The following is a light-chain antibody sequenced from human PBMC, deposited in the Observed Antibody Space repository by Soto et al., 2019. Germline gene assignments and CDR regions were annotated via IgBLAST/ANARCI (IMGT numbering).Light chain of an antibody. Sequence: DIQMTHASSTRSASVGDIVTMTCRASQSISVWLAWYQQKGRKARHLLIDTASRLESGAPSRFSGSGAETEFPLTISGLQAGDSVTYYCQQYNCYSPTFGQGTKVDI. CDR1: QSISVW. CDR3: QQYNCYSPT. V-gene: IGKV1-5*03. J-gene: IGKJ1*01. CDR2: TAS.